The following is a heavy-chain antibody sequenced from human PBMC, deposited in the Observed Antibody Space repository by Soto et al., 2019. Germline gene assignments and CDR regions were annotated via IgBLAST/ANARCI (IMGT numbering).Heavy chain of an antibody. CDR2: IYYSGST. D-gene: IGHD3-16*01. J-gene: IGHJ4*02. CDR3: ARLEGYVDYVWYFDY. Sequence: QLQLQESGPGLVKPSEPLSLTCTVSGGSISSSSYYWGWIRQPPGKGLEWIGSIYYSGSTYYNPSLKSRVTISVDTSKNQFSLKLSSVTAADTAVYYCARLEGYVDYVWYFDYWGQGTLVTVSS. CDR1: GGSISSSSYY. V-gene: IGHV4-39*01.